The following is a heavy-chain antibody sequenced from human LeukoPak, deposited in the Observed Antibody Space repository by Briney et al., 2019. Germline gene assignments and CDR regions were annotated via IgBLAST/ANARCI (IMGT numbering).Heavy chain of an antibody. J-gene: IGHJ6*02. Sequence: SVKVSCKASGGTFSSYAISWVRQAPGQGLEWMGGIIPIFGTANYAQKFQGRVTITADESTSTAYMELSSLRSEDTAVYYCAEDIVVVPAAIPSTDYYYYGMDVWGQGTTVTVSS. CDR3: AEDIVVVPAAIPSTDYYYYGMDV. V-gene: IGHV1-69*13. CDR1: GGTFSSYA. D-gene: IGHD2-2*01. CDR2: IIPIFGTA.